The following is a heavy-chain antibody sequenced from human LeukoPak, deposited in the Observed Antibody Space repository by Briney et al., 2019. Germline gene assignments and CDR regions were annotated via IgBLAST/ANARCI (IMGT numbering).Heavy chain of an antibody. CDR2: IYSSGST. CDR1: GGSISSYY. D-gene: IGHD2-15*01. V-gene: IGHV4-59*01. CDR3: ARVLGSGYSDY. J-gene: IGHJ4*02. Sequence: SETLSLTCTVSGGSISSYYWSWIRQPPGKELEWLGCIYSSGSTNYNPSLKSRVTVSVDTSKKQFSLKLSSVTAADTAVYYCARVLGSGYSDYWGQGTLVTVSS.